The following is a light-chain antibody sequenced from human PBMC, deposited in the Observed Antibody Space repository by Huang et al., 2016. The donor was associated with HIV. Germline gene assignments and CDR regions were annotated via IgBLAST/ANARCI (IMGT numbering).Light chain of an antibody. CDR2: DGS. Sequence: EVVLTQSPPTLSLFPGETATLSCMASQTIGTYGAWYQQRPGQGPRLLIYDGSNRAAGVPARISGAGSGTTFTLNISGLESEDFGVYYCQQRRSWPLTFGGGTKVEV. J-gene: IGKJ4*01. CDR1: QTIGTY. V-gene: IGKV3-11*01. CDR3: QQRRSWPLT.